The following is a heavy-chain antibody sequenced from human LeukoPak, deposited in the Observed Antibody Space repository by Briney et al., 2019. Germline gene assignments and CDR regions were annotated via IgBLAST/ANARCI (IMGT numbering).Heavy chain of an antibody. D-gene: IGHD6-19*01. CDR1: GFTFSSYE. Sequence: GGSLRLSCAASGFTFSSYEMNWVRQAPGKGLEWVSYITGSGSTIYSADSVKGRFTISRDNAKNSLYLQVNSLRAEDTAVYYCARGGSASGCYYFDYWGQGTLVTVSS. J-gene: IGHJ4*02. CDR2: ITGSGSTI. CDR3: ARGGSASGCYYFDY. V-gene: IGHV3-48*03.